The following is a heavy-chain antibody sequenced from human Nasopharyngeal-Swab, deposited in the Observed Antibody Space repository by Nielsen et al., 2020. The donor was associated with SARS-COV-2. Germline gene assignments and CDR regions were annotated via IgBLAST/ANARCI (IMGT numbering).Heavy chain of an antibody. CDR3: ARIKSGPYSSLYYYGLDV. CDR2: ISHSGST. V-gene: IGHV4-34*01. J-gene: IGHJ6*02. D-gene: IGHD1-26*01. Sequence: SQTLSLTCAFCGGSFNSYYWTWIRQSPGKVLEWIGEISHSGSTKYNPSLKSRLTISVDTSNNQFSLKLTSVTAADTGVYYCARIKSGPYSSLYYYGLDVWGPGTTVTVSS. CDR1: GGSFNSYY.